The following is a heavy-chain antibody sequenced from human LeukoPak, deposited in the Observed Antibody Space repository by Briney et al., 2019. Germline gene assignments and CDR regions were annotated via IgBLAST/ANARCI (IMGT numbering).Heavy chain of an antibody. CDR2: ISGSGVGT. CDR3: AKRFQGFGYNSRWPEDRYFDY. V-gene: IGHV3-23*01. CDR1: GFTFSSYA. D-gene: IGHD6-13*01. J-gene: IGHJ4*02. Sequence: PGGSLRLSCAASGFTFSSYAMSWVRLAPGKGLEWVSGISGSGVGTYYADSVRGRFTISRDNSKNTLYLQMNSLRAEDTAVYYCAKRFQGFGYNSRWPEDRYFDYWGQGTLVTVSS.